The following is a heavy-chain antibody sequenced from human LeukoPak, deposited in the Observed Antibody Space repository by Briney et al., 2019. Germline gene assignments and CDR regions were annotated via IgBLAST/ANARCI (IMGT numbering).Heavy chain of an antibody. CDR1: GGSISSGDYY. CDR3: ARGPPPDFDY. J-gene: IGHJ4*02. V-gene: IGHV4-30-4*01. CDR2: IYYGGST. Sequence: SETLSLTCTVSGGSISSGDYYWSWIRQPPGKGLEWIGYIYYGGSTYYNPSLKSRVTLSVDTSKNQFSLKLSSVTAADTAVYCARGPPPDFDYWGRGTLVTVSS.